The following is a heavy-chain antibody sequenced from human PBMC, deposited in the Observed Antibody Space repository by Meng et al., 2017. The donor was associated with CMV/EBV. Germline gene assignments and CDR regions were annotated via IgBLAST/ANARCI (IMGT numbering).Heavy chain of an antibody. CDR2: VYYNGNT. V-gene: IGHV4-59*08. CDR3: ARHPGAAMFLDV. J-gene: IGHJ6*02. D-gene: IGHD2-2*01. CDR1: GGSMSNYY. Sequence: GSLRLSCTVSGGSMSNYYWSWIRQPPGGGLEWFGYVYYNGNTNSNPSLKSRVTILVDTSRNQFSLKLSSVTAADTADYYCARHPGAAMFLDVWGQGTTVTVSS.